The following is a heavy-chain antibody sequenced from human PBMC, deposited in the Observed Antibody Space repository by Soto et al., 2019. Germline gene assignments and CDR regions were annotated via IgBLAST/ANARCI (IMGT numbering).Heavy chain of an antibody. CDR3: ARDRGYDAHDYYYNAMDV. CDR1: GFTFRTYT. V-gene: IGHV3-21*01. J-gene: IGHJ6*02. Sequence: GGSLRLSCVASGFTFRTYTMNWVRQAPGKGLEWVSGIRGFSPYTFYSESVKGRFTISRDNAKNSLYLQMNSLRAEDTAVYYCARDRGYDAHDYYYNAMDVWGQGTTVTVSS. CDR2: IRGFSPYT. D-gene: IGHD2-15*01.